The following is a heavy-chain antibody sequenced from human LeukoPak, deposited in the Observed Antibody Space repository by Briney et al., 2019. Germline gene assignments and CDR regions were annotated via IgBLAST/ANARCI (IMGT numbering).Heavy chain of an antibody. J-gene: IGHJ4*02. CDR2: IHSGGTT. V-gene: IGHV3-53*01. D-gene: IGHD5-12*01. CDR3: ARDSDSGYGPFAS. CDR1: GFTVSNNY. Sequence: QAGGSLRLSCAASGFTVSNNYMSWVRQAPGKGLEWVSVIHSGGTTNYEDSVQGRFTISRDNSKTTVYLHMNSLRAEDTAVYYCARDSDSGYGPFASWGQGTLVTVSS.